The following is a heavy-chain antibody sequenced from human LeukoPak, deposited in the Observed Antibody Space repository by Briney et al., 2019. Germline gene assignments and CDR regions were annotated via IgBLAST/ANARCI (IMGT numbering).Heavy chain of an antibody. Sequence: GGSLRLSRAASGFTFSSYEMNWVRQAPGKGLEWVSYISSSGSTIYYADSVKGRFTISRDNAKNSLYLQMNSLRAEDTAVYYCARDWDYGDHCDYWGQGTLVTVSS. CDR3: ARDWDYGDHCDY. J-gene: IGHJ4*02. CDR2: ISSSGSTI. V-gene: IGHV3-48*03. CDR1: GFTFSSYE. D-gene: IGHD4-17*01.